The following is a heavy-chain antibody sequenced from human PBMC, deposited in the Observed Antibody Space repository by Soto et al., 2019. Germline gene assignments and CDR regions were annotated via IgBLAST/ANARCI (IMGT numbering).Heavy chain of an antibody. D-gene: IGHD1-1*01. CDR3: ARPRTTGTTKVYDY. V-gene: IGHV1-69*01. CDR1: GGTFSSYP. CDR2: IIPIFGIV. J-gene: IGHJ4*02. Sequence: QVQLVQSGAEVKKPGSSVKVSCKASGGTFSSYPLSWVRQAPGQGLEWMGGIIPIFGIVNSAQKFQGRVSITADESTSTAVMELTSLTSGDTAVYYCARPRTTGTTKVYDYLGQVTLVTVAS.